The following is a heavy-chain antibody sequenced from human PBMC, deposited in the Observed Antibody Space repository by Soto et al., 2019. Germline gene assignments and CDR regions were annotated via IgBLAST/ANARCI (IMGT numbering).Heavy chain of an antibody. CDR3: ARGWGSGVFDY. CDR1: GGAFSGYY. Sequence: QVQLQQWGAGLLKPSETLSLTCAVYGGAFSGYYWNWVRQPPGKGLEWLGEINHSGSTNNNPSLKGRVTISVDTSKNQFSLKLSSVTAADTAVYYCARGWGSGVFDYWGQGTLVTVSS. J-gene: IGHJ4*02. CDR2: INHSGST. V-gene: IGHV4-34*01. D-gene: IGHD6-19*01.